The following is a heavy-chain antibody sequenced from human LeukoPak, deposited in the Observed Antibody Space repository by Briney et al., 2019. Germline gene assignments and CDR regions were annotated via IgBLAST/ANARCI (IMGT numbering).Heavy chain of an antibody. CDR2: ISAYNGNT. J-gene: IGHJ4*02. Sequence: ASVKVSCKASGYTFTTYGLSWVRQAPGQGLEWMGWISAYNGNTNYAQKLQGRVTMTTDTSTSTAYMELRSLRSDDAAVYYCARDLGGSGSRTNLLFDYWGQGTLVTVSS. CDR3: ARDLGGSGSRTNLLFDY. CDR1: GYTFTTYG. D-gene: IGHD3-10*01. V-gene: IGHV1-18*01.